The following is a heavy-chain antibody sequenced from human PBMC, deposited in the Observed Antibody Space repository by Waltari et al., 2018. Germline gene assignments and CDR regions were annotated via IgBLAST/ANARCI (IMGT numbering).Heavy chain of an antibody. CDR1: GFTFSSYA. CDR2: ISYDGSNK. CDR3: ARAATRGLGDYYYYMDV. V-gene: IGHV3-30-3*01. J-gene: IGHJ6*03. Sequence: QVQLVESGGGVVQPGRSLRLSCAASGFTFSSYAMHWVRQAPGKGLEWVAVISYDGSNKYYADSVKGRFTISRDNSKNTLYLQMNSLRAEDTAVYYCARAATRGLGDYYYYMDVWGKGTTVTISS. D-gene: IGHD3-16*01.